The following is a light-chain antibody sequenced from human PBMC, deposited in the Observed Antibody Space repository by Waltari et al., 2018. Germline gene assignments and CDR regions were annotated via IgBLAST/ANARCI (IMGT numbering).Light chain of an antibody. Sequence: SYVLTQPPSVSVAPGKTATISCGGNNIGSNSVHWYQQKAGQAPVLVIYYDSDRPSGIPERISGSNSGDTATLTISRVEAGDEASYYCQVWDSESDHVVYGGGTKLTVL. J-gene: IGLJ2*01. CDR1: NIGSNS. CDR3: QVWDSESDHVV. CDR2: YDS. V-gene: IGLV3-21*04.